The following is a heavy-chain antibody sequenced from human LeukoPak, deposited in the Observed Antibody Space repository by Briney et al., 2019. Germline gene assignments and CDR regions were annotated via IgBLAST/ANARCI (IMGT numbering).Heavy chain of an antibody. V-gene: IGHV4-34*01. J-gene: IGHJ5*02. D-gene: IGHD2-15*01. CDR2: INHSGST. Sequence: SETLSLTCAVYGGFFSGYYWSWIRQPPGKGLEWIGEINHSGSTNYNPSLKSRVTISVDTSKNQFSLKLSSVTAADTAVYYCARSRLYCSGGSCYLSNWFDPWGQGTLVTVSS. CDR3: ARSRLYCSGGSCYLSNWFDP. CDR1: GGFFSGYY.